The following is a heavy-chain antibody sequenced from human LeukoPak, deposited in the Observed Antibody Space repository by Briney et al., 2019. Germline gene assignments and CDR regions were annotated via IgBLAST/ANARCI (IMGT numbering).Heavy chain of an antibody. CDR3: ARGYGDWGY. J-gene: IGHJ4*02. D-gene: IGHD4-17*01. CDR1: GFTFSSHS. V-gene: IGHV3-48*01. Sequence: GGSLRLSCAASGFTFSSHSMSWVRQAPGKGLEWISYISSSSSTISYADSVKGRFTISRDNAKNSLYLQMNSLRGEDTAVYYCARGYGDWGYWGQGTLVTVSS. CDR2: ISSSSSTI.